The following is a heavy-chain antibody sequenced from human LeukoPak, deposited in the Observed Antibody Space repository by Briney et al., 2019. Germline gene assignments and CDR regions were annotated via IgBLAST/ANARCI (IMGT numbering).Heavy chain of an antibody. J-gene: IGHJ4*02. CDR3: ARGERGYYYDSSGYYRYFDY. CDR2: INHSGST. V-gene: IGHV4-39*07. CDR1: GGSISTSNYY. D-gene: IGHD3-22*01. Sequence: SETLSLTCTVSGGSISTSNYYWSWIRQPPGKGLEWIGEINHSGSTNYNPSLKSRVTISVDTSKNQFSLKLSSVTAADTAVYYCARGERGYYYDSSGYYRYFDYWGQGTLVTVSS.